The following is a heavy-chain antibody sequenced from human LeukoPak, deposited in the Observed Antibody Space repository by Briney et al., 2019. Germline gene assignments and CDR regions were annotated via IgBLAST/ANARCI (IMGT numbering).Heavy chain of an antibody. CDR1: GGSISTSSYY. Sequence: PSETLSLTCTVSGGSISTSSYYWGWVRQPPGKGLEWIGNIFYSGSTYYSPSLKSRVTISLDTSRNQFSLKLNSVTAADTAVYYCARKAPYYSDSSGPLGTYYFDYWGQGTLVTVSS. CDR2: IFYSGST. J-gene: IGHJ4*02. D-gene: IGHD3-22*01. CDR3: ARKAPYYSDSSGPLGTYYFDY. V-gene: IGHV4-39*07.